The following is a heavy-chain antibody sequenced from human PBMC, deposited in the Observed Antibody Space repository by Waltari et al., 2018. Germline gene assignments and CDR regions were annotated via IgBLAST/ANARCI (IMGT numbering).Heavy chain of an antibody. Sequence: QVQLQESGPGLVKPSETLSLTCTVSGGSISSYSWSWIRQPPGKGLEWIGYIYYSGSTNYNPSLKSRVTISVDTSKNQFSLKLSSVTAADTAVYYCARDRRTGNNWFDPWGQGTLVTVSS. CDR1: GGSISSYS. CDR3: ARDRRTGNNWFDP. J-gene: IGHJ5*02. V-gene: IGHV4-59*01. CDR2: IYYSGST. D-gene: IGHD7-27*01.